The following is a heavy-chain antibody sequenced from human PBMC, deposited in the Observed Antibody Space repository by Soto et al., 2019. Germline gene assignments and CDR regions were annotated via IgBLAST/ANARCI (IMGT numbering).Heavy chain of an antibody. CDR2: NYHSGTT. J-gene: IGHJ4*02. CDR3: VREAYIGYGHAIDH. V-gene: IGHV4-59*01. Sequence: KTSETLSLTCAVSGVTISTYYWSWIRQPPGKGLEWIGYNYHSGTTNYNPSLKSRDTISVYTSKNQFSLRLTSVTAADTAIYYCVREAYIGYGHAIDHWGQGILVTVSS. CDR1: GVTISTYY. D-gene: IGHD5-12*01.